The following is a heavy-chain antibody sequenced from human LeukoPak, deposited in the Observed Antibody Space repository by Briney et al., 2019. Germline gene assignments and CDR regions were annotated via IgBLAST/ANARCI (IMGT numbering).Heavy chain of an antibody. CDR3: ASKRIQSSYYFDY. J-gene: IGHJ4*02. CDR1: GGTFSSCA. V-gene: IGHV1-69*05. D-gene: IGHD4-11*01. Sequence: ASVKVSCKASGGTFSSCAISWVRQAPGQGLEWMGGIIPIFGTANYAQKFQGRVTITTDESTSTAYMELSSLRSEDTAVYYCASKRIQSSYYFDYWGQGTLVTVSS. CDR2: IIPIFGTA.